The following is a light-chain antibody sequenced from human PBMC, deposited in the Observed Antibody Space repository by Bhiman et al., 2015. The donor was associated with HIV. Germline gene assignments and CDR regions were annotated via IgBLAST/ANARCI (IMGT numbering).Light chain of an antibody. CDR2: YDT. V-gene: IGLV3-21*04. CDR3: QVWDSSSDHPI. CDR1: NIGSKS. J-gene: IGLJ2*01. Sequence: SYVLTQPSSVSVAPGKTARITCGGNNIGSKSVHWYQQRPGQAPVLVIYYDTDRPSGIPERFSGSNSENTATLTISRVEAGDEADYYCQVWDSSSDHPIFGGGTKLTVL.